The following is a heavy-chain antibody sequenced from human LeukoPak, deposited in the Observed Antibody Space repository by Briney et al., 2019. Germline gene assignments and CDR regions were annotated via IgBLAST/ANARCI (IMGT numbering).Heavy chain of an antibody. J-gene: IGHJ4*02. CDR1: GGSFSGYY. V-gene: IGHV4-34*01. Sequence: PSETLSLTCAVYGGSFSGYYWSWIRQPPGKGLEWVGEINHSGSTNYNPSLKRRVTISVDTSKNQFSLKLSSVTAADTAVYYCARGPYKSGYSYGPALRFFDYWGQGTLVTVSS. D-gene: IGHD5-18*01. CDR2: INHSGST. CDR3: ARGPYKSGYSYGPALRFFDY.